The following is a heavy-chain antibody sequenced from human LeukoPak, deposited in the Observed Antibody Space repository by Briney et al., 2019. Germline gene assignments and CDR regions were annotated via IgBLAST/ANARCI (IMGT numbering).Heavy chain of an antibody. CDR1: GYTFTNNY. CDR2: IYPRDGST. Sequence: ASVKVSCKASGYTFTNNYLHWVRQAPGQGLEWMGMIYPRDGSTSYAQNFQGRVTVTRDTSTTTVHMELRGLRSEDTAVYYCARDQEGVHYWGQGPVVTVSS. J-gene: IGHJ4*02. CDR3: ARDQEGVHY. V-gene: IGHV1-46*01.